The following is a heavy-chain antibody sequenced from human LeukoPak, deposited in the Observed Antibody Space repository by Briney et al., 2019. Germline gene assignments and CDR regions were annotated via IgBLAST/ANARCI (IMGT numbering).Heavy chain of an antibody. Sequence: ASVNVSCKASGYTFTSYGISWVRQAPGQGLEWMGWISAYNGNTNYAQKLQGRVTMTTDTSTSTAYMELRSLRSDDTAVYYCARVHYYDSSGYYDYWGQGTLVTVSS. V-gene: IGHV1-18*01. CDR3: ARVHYYDSSGYYDY. CDR1: GYTFTSYG. CDR2: ISAYNGNT. D-gene: IGHD3-22*01. J-gene: IGHJ4*02.